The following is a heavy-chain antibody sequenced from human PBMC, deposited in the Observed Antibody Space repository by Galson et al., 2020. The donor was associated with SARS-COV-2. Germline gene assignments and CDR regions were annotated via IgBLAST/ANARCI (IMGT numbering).Heavy chain of an antibody. Sequence: SQTLSLTCNVSGGSITSGSYYWSWIRQPAGKGLEWIGRIYINGNTNYNPSLKSRVTVSGDTSKNQFSLKLSSVTAADTAVYYCARMGPTHPNFSGSDWAFDHWGQGTLVTVSS. CDR1: GGSITSGSYY. V-gene: IGHV4-61*02. CDR3: ARMGPTHPNFSGSDWAFDH. CDR2: IYINGNT. D-gene: IGHD5-12*01. J-gene: IGHJ4*02.